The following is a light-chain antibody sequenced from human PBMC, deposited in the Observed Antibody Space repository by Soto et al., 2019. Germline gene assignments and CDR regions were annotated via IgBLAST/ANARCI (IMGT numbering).Light chain of an antibody. J-gene: IGKJ5*01. CDR1: QSISDW. Sequence: DIQMTQSPSTLSASVGDRVTITCRASQSISDWLAWYQQKPGRAPNLLIYEASSLKSGVPSRFSGSGSGTDFTLTISSLEPEDFAVYYCQQRSNWPPFFGQGTRLEIK. V-gene: IGKV1-5*03. CDR2: EAS. CDR3: QQRSNWPPF.